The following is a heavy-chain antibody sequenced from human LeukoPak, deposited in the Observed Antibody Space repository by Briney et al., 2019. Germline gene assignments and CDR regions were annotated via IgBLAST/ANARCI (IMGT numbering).Heavy chain of an antibody. V-gene: IGHV3-73*01. CDR3: AKAFPAFMWFGTSLDY. D-gene: IGHD3-10*01. CDR2: IRSKIHNYAT. J-gene: IGHJ4*02. CDR1: GFTFSGSA. Sequence: GGSLRLSCAASGFTFSGSAMHWVRQTSGKGLEWVGYIRSKIHNYATLYAASVKGRFTISRDNSKNTLYLQMNSLRAEDTAVYYCAKAFPAFMWFGTSLDYWGQGTLVTVSS.